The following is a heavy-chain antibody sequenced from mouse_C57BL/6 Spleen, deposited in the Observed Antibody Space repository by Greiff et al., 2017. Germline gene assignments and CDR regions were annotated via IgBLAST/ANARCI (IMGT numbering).Heavy chain of an antibody. V-gene: IGHV5-9*01. CDR1: GFTFSSYT. D-gene: IGHD1-1*01. J-gene: IGHJ1*03. CDR2: ISGGGGNT. CDR3: ARVKDYGSNLWDFDV. Sequence: EVKLMESGGGLVKPGGSLKLSCAASGFTFSSYTMSWVRQTPEKRLEWVATISGGGGNTYYPDSVKGRFTISRDNAKNTLYLQMSSLRSEDAALYYCARVKDYGSNLWDFDVWGTGTTVTVSS.